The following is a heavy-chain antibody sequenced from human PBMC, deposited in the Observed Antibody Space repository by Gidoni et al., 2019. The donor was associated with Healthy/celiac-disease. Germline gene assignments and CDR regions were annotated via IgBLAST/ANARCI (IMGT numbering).Heavy chain of an antibody. CDR3: ARGPALGELRRWRSMAFDI. CDR2: INPSGGST. V-gene: IGHV1-46*01. J-gene: IGHJ3*02. Sequence: QVQLVQSGAAVQKPGASVKVSCKASGYTFTISYMHWVRQAPGQGLEWMGIINPSGGSTSYEQKFQGRVTMTRDTSTSTVYMELSSLRSEDTAVYYCARGPALGELRRWRSMAFDIWGQGTMVTVSS. CDR1: GYTFTISY. D-gene: IGHD3-16*01.